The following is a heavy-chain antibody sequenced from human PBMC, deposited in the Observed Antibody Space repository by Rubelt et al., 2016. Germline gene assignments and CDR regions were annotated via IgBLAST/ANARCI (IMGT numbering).Heavy chain of an antibody. CDR1: GGSVSSSE. CDR2: IIPATGLP. Sequence: QVHLVQSGAEMREPGSSVKVSCKASGGSVSSSEVSWVRQAPGQGLEWVGRIIPATGLPSYAQKFQGRLTISADKATNTALMELRSLRSDEPATYFCRQKVGPKASGIDLWGEGTSVTVSS. V-gene: IGHV1-69*02. CDR3: RQKVGPKASGIDL. D-gene: IGHD1-26*01. J-gene: IGHJ6*03.